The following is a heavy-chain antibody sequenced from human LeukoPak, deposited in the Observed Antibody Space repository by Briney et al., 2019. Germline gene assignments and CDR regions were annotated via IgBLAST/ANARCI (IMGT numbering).Heavy chain of an antibody. V-gene: IGHV3-7*01. Sequence: GGSLRLSCATSGFTFSSSWMSWVRQAPGKGLEWVANIKQDGSEKKYVDSVKGRFTISRDNAKKSLYLQMDSLRVEDTAVYYCARDWGYWGQGTLVTVSS. D-gene: IGHD3-16*01. CDR1: GFTFSSSW. CDR2: IKQDGSEK. CDR3: ARDWGY. J-gene: IGHJ4*02.